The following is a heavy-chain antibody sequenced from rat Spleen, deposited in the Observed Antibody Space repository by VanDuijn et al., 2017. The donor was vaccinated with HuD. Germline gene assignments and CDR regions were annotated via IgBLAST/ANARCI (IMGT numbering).Heavy chain of an antibody. Sequence: EVQLVETGGGLVQPGRSLKLSCVASGFTFSSYWMYWVRQAPGKGLEWVASISPSGGSTYYRDSVRGRFTISRDNAKSTLYLQMNSLRSEDTATYYCTRDIRGEDYWGQGVMVTVSS. V-gene: IGHV5-31*01. CDR3: TRDIRGEDY. CDR2: ISPSGGST. J-gene: IGHJ2*01. CDR1: GFTFSSYW. D-gene: IGHD4-3*01.